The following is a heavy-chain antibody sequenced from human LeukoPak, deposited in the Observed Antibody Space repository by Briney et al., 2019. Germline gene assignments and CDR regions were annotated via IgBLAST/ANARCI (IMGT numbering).Heavy chain of an antibody. Sequence: SQTLSLTCTVSGGSISSGDYYWSWIRQPPGKGLEWIGYIYYSGSTYYNPSLKSRVTISVDTSKNQFSLKLSSVTAADTAVYYCARDATVTTNDAFDIWGQGTMVTVSS. CDR2: IYYSGST. CDR1: GGSISSGDYY. V-gene: IGHV4-30-4*01. CDR3: ARDATVTTNDAFDI. J-gene: IGHJ3*02. D-gene: IGHD4-17*01.